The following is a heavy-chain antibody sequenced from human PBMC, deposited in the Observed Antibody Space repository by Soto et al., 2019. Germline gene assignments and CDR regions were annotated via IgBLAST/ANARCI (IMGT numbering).Heavy chain of an antibody. D-gene: IGHD3-9*01. Sequence: QVQLVESGGGLVKPGGSLRLSCAASGFTFSDYYMSWIRQAPGKGLEWVSYISSSSSYTNYADSVKGRFTISRDNAKNSLFRPMNSLRAADTAVYYCARDADILTGSDAFDIWGQGTMVTVSS. CDR2: ISSSSSYT. J-gene: IGHJ3*02. V-gene: IGHV3-11*05. CDR3: ARDADILTGSDAFDI. CDR1: GFTFSDYY.